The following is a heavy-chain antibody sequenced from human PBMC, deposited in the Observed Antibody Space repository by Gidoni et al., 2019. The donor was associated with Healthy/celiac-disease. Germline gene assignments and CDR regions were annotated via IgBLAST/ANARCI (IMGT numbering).Heavy chain of an antibody. CDR2: INHSGST. D-gene: IGHD1-26*01. CDR3: ARVALPLSGTTGRNYYGMDV. CDR1: GGSFSGYY. V-gene: IGHV4-34*01. J-gene: IGHJ6*02. Sequence: QVQLQQWGAGLLKPSETLSLTCAVYGGSFSGYYWSWIRQPPGQGLEWIGEINHSGSTNYNPSLKSRVTISVDTSKNQFSLKLSSVTAADTAVYYCARVALPLSGTTGRNYYGMDVWGQGTTVTVSS.